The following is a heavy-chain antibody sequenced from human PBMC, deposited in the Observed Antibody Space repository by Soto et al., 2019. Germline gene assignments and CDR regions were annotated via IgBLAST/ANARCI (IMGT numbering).Heavy chain of an antibody. CDR1: GFTFSDYY. J-gene: IGHJ6*02. D-gene: IGHD5-18*01. CDR2: ISSSGSTI. V-gene: IGHV3-11*01. Sequence: QVQLVESGGGLVKPGGSLRLSCAASGFTFSDYYMSWIRQAPGKGLEWVSYISSSGSTIYYADSVKGRFTISRDNAKNSLYLQMNSLRAEDTVVYYCASGYSYGPRVYYYYYGMDVWGQGTTVTVSS. CDR3: ASGYSYGPRVYYYYYGMDV.